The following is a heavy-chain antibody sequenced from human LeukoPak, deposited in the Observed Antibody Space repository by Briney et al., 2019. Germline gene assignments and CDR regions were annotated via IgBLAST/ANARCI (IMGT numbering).Heavy chain of an antibody. CDR1: GGSISGRY. J-gene: IGHJ4*02. V-gene: IGHV4-59*11. Sequence: SETLSLTCAVSGGSISGRYWSWIRQPPGKGLEWIGYIYYSGDTNYNPSLKSRVTISVDTSKNQFSLKLSSVTAADTAVYYCAREAPPAIWSGPTWGQGTLVTVSS. CDR3: AREAPPAIWSGPT. D-gene: IGHD3-3*01. CDR2: IYYSGDT.